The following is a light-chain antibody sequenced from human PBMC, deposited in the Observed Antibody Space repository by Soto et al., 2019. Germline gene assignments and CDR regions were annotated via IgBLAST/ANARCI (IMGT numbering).Light chain of an antibody. CDR3: QEFGSSPSVT. CDR1: QSVSSSY. J-gene: IGKJ5*01. CDR2: GAS. V-gene: IGKV3-20*01. Sequence: EIVLTQSPGTLSLSPGERATLSCRASQSVSSSYLAWYQQKPGQAPRLLIYGASGRATGIPDRFSGSGSGTDFTFTISRLEPENFAVYYCQEFGSSPSVTFGQGTRLEIK.